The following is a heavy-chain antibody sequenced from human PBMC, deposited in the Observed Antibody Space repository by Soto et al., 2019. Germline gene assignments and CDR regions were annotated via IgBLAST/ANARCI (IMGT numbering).Heavy chain of an antibody. V-gene: IGHV1-69*13. D-gene: IGHD3-3*01. CDR3: ASSVTNYFDY. CDR1: GGTFSSYA. CDR2: IIPIFGTA. J-gene: IGHJ4*02. Sequence: GASVKVSCKASGGTFSSYAICWVRQVPGQGLEWMGGIIPIFGTANYAQKFQGRVTITADESTSTAYMELSSLRSEDTAVYYCASSVTNYFDYWGQGTLVTVSS.